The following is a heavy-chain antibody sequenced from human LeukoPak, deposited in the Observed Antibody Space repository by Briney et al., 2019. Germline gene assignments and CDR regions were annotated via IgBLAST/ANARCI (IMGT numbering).Heavy chain of an antibody. CDR3: ARSNGGTGYYRTHGWFDP. D-gene: IGHD3/OR15-3a*01. V-gene: IGHV1-8*02. CDR1: GYTFTSYD. Sequence: GASVKVSCKASGYTFTSYDINWVRQATGQGLEWMGWMNPNSGNTGYAQKFQGRVTMTRNTSISTAYMELSSQRSEDTAVYYCARSNGGTGYYRTHGWFDPWGQGTLVTVSS. J-gene: IGHJ5*02. CDR2: MNPNSGNT.